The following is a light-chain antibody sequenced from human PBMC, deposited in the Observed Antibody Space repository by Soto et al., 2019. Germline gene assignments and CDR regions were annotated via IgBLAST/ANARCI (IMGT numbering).Light chain of an antibody. Sequence: QSVLTQPPSVSGAPGQRVTISCTGSSSNIGAGYDVHWYQQLPGTAPKLLIYGNSNRPSGVPDRFSGSKSGTSASLAITGLEDEDEADYYCQSYDSSLRVVLGGGTKVTVL. J-gene: IGLJ2*01. CDR2: GNS. CDR1: SSNIGAGYD. V-gene: IGLV1-40*01. CDR3: QSYDSSLRVV.